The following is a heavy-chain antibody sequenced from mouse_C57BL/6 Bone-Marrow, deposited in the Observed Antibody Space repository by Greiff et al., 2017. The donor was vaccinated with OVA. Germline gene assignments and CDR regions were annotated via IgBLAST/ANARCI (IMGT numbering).Heavy chain of an antibody. V-gene: IGHV7-3*01. CDR1: GFTFTDYY. CDR3: SRLNWPIDY. Sequence: EVQLQESGGGLVQPGGSLSLSCAASGFTFTDYYMSWVRQPPGKALEWLGVIRNKANGYTTDYSASVKGRFTISRDNSESILYLQMNALRAEDSATCFCSRLNWPIDYWGQGTSLTVSS. D-gene: IGHD4-1*02. J-gene: IGHJ4*01. CDR2: IRNKANGYTT.